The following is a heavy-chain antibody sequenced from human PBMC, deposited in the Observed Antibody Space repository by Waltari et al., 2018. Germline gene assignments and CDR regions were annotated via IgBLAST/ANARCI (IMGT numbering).Heavy chain of an antibody. CDR2: INPSGGST. Sequence: QVQLVQSGAEVKKPGASVKVSCKASGYTFTSYYMHWVRQAPGQGLEWMGIINPSGGSTSYAQKFQGRVTMARDTSTSTVYMELSSLRSEDTAVYYCARGFHSSGWRGSPSLGYWGQGTLVTVSS. CDR3: ARGFHSSGWRGSPSLGY. CDR1: GYTFTSYY. J-gene: IGHJ4*02. D-gene: IGHD6-19*01. V-gene: IGHV1-46*01.